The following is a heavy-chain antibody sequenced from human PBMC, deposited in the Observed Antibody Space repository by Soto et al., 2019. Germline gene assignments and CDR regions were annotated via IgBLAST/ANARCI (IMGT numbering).Heavy chain of an antibody. CDR2: VYHSGST. CDR1: GGSISSGGYS. CDR3: ARCGSGWDFDY. D-gene: IGHD6-19*01. V-gene: IGHV4-30-2*01. J-gene: IGHJ4*02. Sequence: QLQLQESGSELVKPSQTLSLTCAVSGGSISSGGYSWSWIRQPPGKGLEWIGYVYHSGSTYYNPSLKSRVAISVDRCKSQVPLKLISVTAADTAVYYCARCGSGWDFDYWGQETLVSVSS.